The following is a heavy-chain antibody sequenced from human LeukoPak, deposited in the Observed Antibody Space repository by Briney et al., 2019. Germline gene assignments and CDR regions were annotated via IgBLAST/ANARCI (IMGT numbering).Heavy chain of an antibody. CDR3: ARAFMVGATDY. CDR2: MSYDGSNK. V-gene: IGHV3-30-3*01. D-gene: IGHD1-26*01. J-gene: IGHJ4*02. CDR1: RFTFSSHA. Sequence: GGSLRLSCAASRFTFSSHAMGRVRQAPGKGLEWVAVMSYDGSNKYYADSVKGRFTISRDNSKNALYLQMNSLRAEDTAVYYCARAFMVGATDYWGQGTLVTVSS.